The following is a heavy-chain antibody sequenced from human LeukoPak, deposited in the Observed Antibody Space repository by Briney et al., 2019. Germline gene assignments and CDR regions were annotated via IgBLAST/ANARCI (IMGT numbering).Heavy chain of an antibody. CDR3: ARDCSSTSCAGAFDI. D-gene: IGHD2-2*01. CDR1: GFTFSSYD. Sequence: GGSLRLSCAASGFTFSSYDMHWVRQATGKGLEWVSAIGTAGDTYYPGSVKGRFTISRENAKNSLYLQINSLRAGDTAVYYCARDCSSTSCAGAFDIWGQGTMVTVSS. V-gene: IGHV3-13*01. J-gene: IGHJ3*02. CDR2: IGTAGDT.